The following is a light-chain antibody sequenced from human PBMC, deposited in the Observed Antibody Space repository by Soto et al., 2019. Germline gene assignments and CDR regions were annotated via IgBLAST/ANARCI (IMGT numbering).Light chain of an antibody. Sequence: QSALTQPASVSGSPGQSITVSCTGTSSDVGGYNSVSWYQQHPGKTPKLMIFEVNNRPSGVSNRFSGSKSGNTASLTISGLQAEDEADYYCTSYTNSNPYVFGTGTKVTVL. CDR1: SSDVGGYNS. CDR3: TSYTNSNPYV. V-gene: IGLV2-14*01. J-gene: IGLJ1*01. CDR2: EVN.